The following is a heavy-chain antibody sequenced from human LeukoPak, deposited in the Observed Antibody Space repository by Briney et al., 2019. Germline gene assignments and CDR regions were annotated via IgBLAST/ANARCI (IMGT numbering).Heavy chain of an antibody. D-gene: IGHD3-16*01. Sequence: PGGSLRLSCAASGFTFSSYAMSWVRQAPGKGLEWVSSISGSGHNTYYADSVKGRFTVSRDNSKNTLYLQMNSLRVEGTAVYHCANDLPGRVWFDFWGQGTLVTVSS. J-gene: IGHJ4*02. V-gene: IGHV3-23*01. CDR3: ANDLPGRVWFDF. CDR1: GFTFSSYA. CDR2: ISGSGHNT.